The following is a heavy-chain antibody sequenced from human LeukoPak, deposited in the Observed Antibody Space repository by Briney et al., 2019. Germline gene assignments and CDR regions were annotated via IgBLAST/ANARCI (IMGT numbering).Heavy chain of an antibody. V-gene: IGHV3-7*03. D-gene: IGHD5-12*01. CDR3: ARIGRGGYDYPYYFDY. J-gene: IGHJ4*02. Sequence: PGGSLRLSCAASGFTFSSYWMSWVRQAPGKGLEWVANIKQDGSEKYYVDSVKGRFTISRDNAKNSLYLQMNSLRAEDTAVYYCARIGRGGYDYPYYFDYWGQGTLVTVSS. CDR1: GFTFSSYW. CDR2: IKQDGSEK.